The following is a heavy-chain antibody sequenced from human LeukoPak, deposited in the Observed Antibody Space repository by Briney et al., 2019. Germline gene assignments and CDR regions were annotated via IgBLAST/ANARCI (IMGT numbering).Heavy chain of an antibody. V-gene: IGHV3-9*01. CDR1: GFTFDDYA. D-gene: IGHD3-22*01. CDR3: AKDFPHYYEVPHGMDV. CDR2: ISWNSGSI. J-gene: IGHJ6*02. Sequence: GRSLRLSCAASGFTFDDYAMHWVRQAPGKGLEWVSGISWNSGSIGYADSVKGRFTISRDNAKNSLYLQMNGLRVEDTAIYYCAKDFPHYYEVPHGMDVWGRGTTVTV.